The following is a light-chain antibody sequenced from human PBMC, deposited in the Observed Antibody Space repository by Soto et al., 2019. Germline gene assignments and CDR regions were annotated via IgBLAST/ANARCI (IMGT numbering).Light chain of an antibody. CDR2: XAI. V-gene: IGLV2-23*02. CDR3: CSYAGSSNFRV. J-gene: IGLJ1*01. CDR1: SSDVGNYNL. Sequence: QSALTQPASVSGSPGQSITISCTGTSSDVGNYNLVSWYQQHPGKAPKXMIYXAIXRXXGVSNXFXXSKSXXXXSXTIXGXXXXXXXXXYCCSYAGSSNFRVFGTGTKLTVL.